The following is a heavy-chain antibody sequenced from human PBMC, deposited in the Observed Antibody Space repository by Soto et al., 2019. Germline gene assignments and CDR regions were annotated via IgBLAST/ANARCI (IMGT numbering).Heavy chain of an antibody. J-gene: IGHJ5*02. Sequence: QVQLVQSGAEVKKPGSSVKVSCKASGGTFSSYAISWVRQAPGQGLEWMGGIIPIFGPANYAQKFQGRVTIAANESTSTAYMELSSLRSEDTAVYYCAITTVTTGGWDWFDPWGQGTLVTVSS. CDR1: GGTFSSYA. V-gene: IGHV1-69*01. CDR3: AITTVTTGGWDWFDP. D-gene: IGHD4-17*01. CDR2: IIPIFGPA.